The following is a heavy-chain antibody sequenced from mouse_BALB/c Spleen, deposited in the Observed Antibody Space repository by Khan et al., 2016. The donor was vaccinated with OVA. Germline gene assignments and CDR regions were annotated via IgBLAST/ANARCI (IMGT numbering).Heavy chain of an antibody. CDR2: MYPGNVNT. J-gene: IGHJ3*01. CDR1: GYTFTDYY. Sequence: QVQLQQSGPELVKPGASVRISCKASGYTFTDYYINWMKQRPGQGLEWIGWMYPGNVNTKNNEKYKDKAILTAEKSSSTAYMQLRRLTSEDSAVYFCAREGYYGNSRAWVAYWGQGTLVTVST. D-gene: IGHD2-1*01. V-gene: IGHV1S56*01. CDR3: AREGYYGNSRAWVAY.